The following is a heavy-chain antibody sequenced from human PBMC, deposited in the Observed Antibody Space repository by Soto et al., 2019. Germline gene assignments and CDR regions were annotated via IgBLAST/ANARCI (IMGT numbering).Heavy chain of an antibody. Sequence: SQTLSLTCAISGDSVSSSSVTWNWIRQSPSRGLEWLGRTYYRSKWYNDYAESVKSRITINPDTSKNQFSLHLNSVTPEDTAVYYCVRLIGNSWLDFRGQGILVTVSS. CDR1: GDSVSSSSVT. D-gene: IGHD1-26*01. CDR3: VRLIGNSWLDF. J-gene: IGHJ5*01. V-gene: IGHV6-1*01. CDR2: TYYRSKWYN.